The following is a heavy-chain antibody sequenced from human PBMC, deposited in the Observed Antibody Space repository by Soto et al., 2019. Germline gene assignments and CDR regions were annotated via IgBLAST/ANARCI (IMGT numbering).Heavy chain of an antibody. CDR1: GFTFDNHA. Sequence: QVQLVESGGGRVQPGRSLRLSCAASGFTFDNHAMHWVRQAPGRGLELVAVISSDGSNKYYTDSVKGRFSISRDDSKNSLLLQMNSVRLEDTALYYCGRDDFWSGRRVLPYYFYGRDVWRLGTTVSVSS. CDR2: ISSDGSNK. D-gene: IGHD3-3*01. J-gene: IGHJ6*02. V-gene: IGHV3-30-3*01. CDR3: GRDDFWSGRRVLPYYFYGRDV.